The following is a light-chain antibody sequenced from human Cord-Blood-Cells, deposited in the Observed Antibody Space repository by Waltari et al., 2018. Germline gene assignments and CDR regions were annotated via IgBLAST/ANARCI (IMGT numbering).Light chain of an antibody. CDR1: SSNIGSNT. J-gene: IGLJ3*02. Sequence: QSVLTQPPSASGTPGQRVTISCSGSSSNIGSNTVNWYQQLPGTAPKLRIYSKNRWPSGVPDRVSGSKSGTSASLAISGLQSEDEADYYCAAWDDSLNGWVFGGGTKLTVL. CDR3: AAWDDSLNGWV. CDR2: SKN. V-gene: IGLV1-44*01.